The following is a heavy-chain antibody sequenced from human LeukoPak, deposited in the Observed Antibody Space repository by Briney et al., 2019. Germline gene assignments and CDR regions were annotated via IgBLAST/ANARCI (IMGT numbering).Heavy chain of an antibody. Sequence: PGGSLRLSCAASGFTFSSYEMNWVRQAPGKGLEWVSYISSSGSTIYYADSVKGRFTISRDNAKNSLYLQMNSLRAGDTAVYYCARVTLTGYYAFDYWGQGTLVTVSS. D-gene: IGHD3-9*01. CDR1: GFTFSSYE. V-gene: IGHV3-48*03. CDR3: ARVTLTGYYAFDY. CDR2: ISSSGSTI. J-gene: IGHJ4*02.